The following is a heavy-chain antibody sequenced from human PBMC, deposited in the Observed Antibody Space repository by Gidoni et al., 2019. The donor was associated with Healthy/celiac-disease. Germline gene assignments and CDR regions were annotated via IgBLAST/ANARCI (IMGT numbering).Heavy chain of an antibody. D-gene: IGHD2-2*01. CDR3: ARVPSQDCSSTSCYTQWMGWFDP. CDR2: INHSGST. J-gene: IGHJ5*02. CDR1: GGSFSGYY. Sequence: QVQLQQWGAGLLKPSETLSLTCAVYGGSFSGYYWSWIRQPPGKGLEWIGEINHSGSTNYNPSLKSRVTISVDTSKNQFSLKLSSVTAADTAVYYCARVPSQDCSSTSCYTQWMGWFDPWGQGTLVTVSS. V-gene: IGHV4-34*01.